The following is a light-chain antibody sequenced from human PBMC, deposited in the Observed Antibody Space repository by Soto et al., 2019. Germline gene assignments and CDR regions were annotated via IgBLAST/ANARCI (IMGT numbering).Light chain of an antibody. J-gene: IGLJ1*01. CDR1: SNDVGGYNY. Sequence: QSVLTQPASVSGSPGQSITISCTGTSNDVGGYNYVSWYQQHPGKAPKLMIYDVSNRPSGISNRFSGSKSGNTASLTISGLQAEDEADYYCSSYTSSDTYVLGTGTKLTVL. CDR3: SSYTSSDTYV. V-gene: IGLV2-14*01. CDR2: DVS.